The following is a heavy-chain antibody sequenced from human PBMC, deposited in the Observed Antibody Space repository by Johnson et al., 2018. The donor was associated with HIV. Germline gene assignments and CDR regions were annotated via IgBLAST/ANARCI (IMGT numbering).Heavy chain of an antibody. CDR3: ARGFLGYSGYVRAFDI. CDR2: ISSNGGST. J-gene: IGHJ3*02. V-gene: IGHV3-64*01. D-gene: IGHD5-12*01. CDR1: GFTFSRNA. Sequence: VQLVESGGGLVQPGRSLRLSCAASGFTFSRNAMHWVRQAPGKGLEYVSAISSNGGSTYYANSVKGRFTISRDNSKNTLYLQMGSLRAEDMAVYYCARGFLGYSGYVRAFDIWGQGTMVTVSS.